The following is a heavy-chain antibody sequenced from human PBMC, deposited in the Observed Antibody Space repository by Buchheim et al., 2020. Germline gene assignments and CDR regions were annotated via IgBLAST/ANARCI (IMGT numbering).Heavy chain of an antibody. D-gene: IGHD6-19*01. V-gene: IGHV3-74*01. CDR1: GFTFRRYW. J-gene: IGHJ4*02. Sequence: EVQLVESGGGLVQPGESLRLSCAVSGFTFRRYWMHWVRQVPGKGLLWVSSINPDETNILYADSVKGRFTISRDNAKNTMYLQMNNLRVEDTAVYYCARDQTVAGPSTYDYWGQG. CDR2: INPDETNI. CDR3: ARDQTVAGPSTYDY.